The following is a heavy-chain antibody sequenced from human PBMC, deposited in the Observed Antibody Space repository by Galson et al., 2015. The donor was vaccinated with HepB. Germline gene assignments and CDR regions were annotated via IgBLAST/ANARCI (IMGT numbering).Heavy chain of an antibody. CDR1: GFTVSSNY. D-gene: IGHD3-16*01. Sequence: SLRLSCAASGFTVSSNYMSWVRQAPGKGLEWVSVIYSGGSTYYADSVKGRFTISRDNSKNTLYLQMNSLRAEDTAVYYCARGKAGGWYYYYGMDVWGQGTTVTVSS. V-gene: IGHV3-66*02. J-gene: IGHJ6*02. CDR3: ARGKAGGWYYYYGMDV. CDR2: IYSGGST.